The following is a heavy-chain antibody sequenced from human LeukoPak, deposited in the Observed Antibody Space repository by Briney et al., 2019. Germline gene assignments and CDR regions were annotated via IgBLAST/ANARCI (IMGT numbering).Heavy chain of an antibody. CDR3: ARVGGYSYVGI. V-gene: IGHV1-3*01. J-gene: IGHJ3*02. D-gene: IGHD5-18*01. Sequence: KFQGRVTITRGTSASTAYMELSSLRSEDTAVYYCARVGGYSYVGIWGQGTMVTVSS.